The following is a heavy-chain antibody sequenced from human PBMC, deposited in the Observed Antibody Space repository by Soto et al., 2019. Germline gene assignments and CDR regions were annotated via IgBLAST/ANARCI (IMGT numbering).Heavy chain of an antibody. V-gene: IGHV3-33*01. Sequence: QVKLVESGGGVVQPGRSLRLSCAASGFTFSSYGMHWVRQAPGKGLEWVAVIWYDGSNKYYADSVKGRFTISRDNSKNTLYLQMNSLRAEDTAVYYCARGWSSGWPKDWGQGTLVTVSS. CDR2: IWYDGSNK. CDR3: ARGWSSGWPKD. J-gene: IGHJ4*02. D-gene: IGHD6-19*01. CDR1: GFTFSSYG.